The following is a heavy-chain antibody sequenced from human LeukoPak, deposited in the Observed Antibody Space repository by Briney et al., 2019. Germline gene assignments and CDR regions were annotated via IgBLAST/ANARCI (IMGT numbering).Heavy chain of an antibody. J-gene: IGHJ4*02. CDR2: IYPGDSDT. Sequence: GESLQISCKGSGYSFTTYWIGWVRQMPGKGLEWMGIIYPGDSDTRYSPSFQGQVTISADKSSSTAYLQWSSLKASDTAMYYCATSSGSYFYYYFDYWGQGTLVTVSS. V-gene: IGHV5-51*01. D-gene: IGHD1-26*01. CDR1: GYSFTTYW. CDR3: ATSSGSYFYYYFDY.